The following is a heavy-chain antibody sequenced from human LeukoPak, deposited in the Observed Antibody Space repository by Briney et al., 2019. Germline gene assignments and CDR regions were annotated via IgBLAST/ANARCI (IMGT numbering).Heavy chain of an antibody. D-gene: IGHD3-9*01. CDR3: AREYILTAYYGDY. CDR2: INPKSGGA. Sequence: ASVKVSCKASGYTFTDFYIHWVRQAPGQGLEWMGWINPKSGGANYAQKFQGGVTMTWDTSISTAYMELSRLRSDDTAVYYCAREYILTAYYGDYWGQGTLVTVSS. CDR1: GYTFTDFY. V-gene: IGHV1-2*02. J-gene: IGHJ4*02.